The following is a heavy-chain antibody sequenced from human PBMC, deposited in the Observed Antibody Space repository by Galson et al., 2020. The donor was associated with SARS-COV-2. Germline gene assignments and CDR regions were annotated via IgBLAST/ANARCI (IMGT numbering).Heavy chain of an antibody. J-gene: IGHJ4*02. D-gene: IGHD1-26*01. CDR2: ISYDGST. CDR1: IGSMTSHY. V-gene: IGHV4-59*08. CDR3: AKLAEGRRSSEDY. Sequence: ETGGSLRLSCAVSIGSMTSHYWSWIRQAPGKGLEWIGYISYDGSTTYNPSLKSRVTISIDTSKNQFSLRLTSVTAADTALYYCAKLAEGRRSSEDYWGQGTRVTVSS.